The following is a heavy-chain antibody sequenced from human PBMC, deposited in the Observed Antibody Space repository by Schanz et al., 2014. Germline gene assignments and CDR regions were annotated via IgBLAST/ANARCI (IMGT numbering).Heavy chain of an antibody. Sequence: QVQLVQSGAEVKKPGASVKISCKASGYTFTGYYMHWVRQAPGQGLEWMGKINPNSGGTNFAQKFQGRVTKTRDTTLTPAYMDLSGLTSDDTAVYYCAREKGHGYSGLSWGQGTLLAVSS. CDR1: GYTFTGYY. CDR3: AREKGHGYSGLS. CDR2: INPNSGGT. J-gene: IGHJ5*02. V-gene: IGHV1-2*02. D-gene: IGHD5-12*01.